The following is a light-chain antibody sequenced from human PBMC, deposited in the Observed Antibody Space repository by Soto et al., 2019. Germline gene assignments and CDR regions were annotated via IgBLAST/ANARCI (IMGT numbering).Light chain of an antibody. V-gene: IGKV3-20*01. CDR3: QQYGSSPPLT. Sequence: EIMLTQSPGTLSLSPGERATLSCRASQSVSSSYLAWYQQKPGQAPRLLIYGASSRATGISDRFSGSGSGTDCTFIICRLEPEDFAVYYCQQYGSSPPLTFGVGTKLEIK. CDR2: GAS. CDR1: QSVSSSY. J-gene: IGKJ4*01.